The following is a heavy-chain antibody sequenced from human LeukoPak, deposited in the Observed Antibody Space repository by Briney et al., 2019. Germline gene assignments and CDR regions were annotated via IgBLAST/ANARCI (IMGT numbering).Heavy chain of an antibody. D-gene: IGHD6-13*01. J-gene: IGHJ6*02. CDR3: AKRAGQYGMDV. Sequence: GGSLRLSCAASGFTFSSFGMHWVRQAPGKGLEWVAVISYDGGNKYYADSVRGRFTISRDYSKNTAYLQVNSLGDEDTAVYYCAKRAGQYGMDVWGQGTTVTVSS. V-gene: IGHV3-30*18. CDR1: GFTFSSFG. CDR2: ISYDGGNK.